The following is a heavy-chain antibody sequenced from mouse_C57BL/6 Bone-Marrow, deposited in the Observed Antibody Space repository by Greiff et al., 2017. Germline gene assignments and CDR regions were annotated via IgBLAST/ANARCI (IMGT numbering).Heavy chain of an antibody. J-gene: IGHJ4*01. CDR3: ARERNGYYLPDAMDY. V-gene: IGHV2-2*01. D-gene: IGHD2-3*01. Sequence: QVQLQQSGPGLVQPSQSLSITCTVSGFSLTSYGVHWVRQSPGKGLEWLGVIWSGGNTDYNAAFISRLSISKDNSKSQVFFKMNSLQADDTAIYYCARERNGYYLPDAMDYWGQGTSVTVSS. CDR2: IWSGGNT. CDR1: GFSLTSYG.